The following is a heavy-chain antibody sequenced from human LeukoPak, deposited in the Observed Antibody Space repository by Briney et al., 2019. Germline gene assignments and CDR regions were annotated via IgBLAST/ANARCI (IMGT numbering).Heavy chain of an antibody. D-gene: IGHD6-6*01. J-gene: IGHJ5*02. CDR2: ISAYNGNT. V-gene: IGHV1-18*01. CDR1: GYTFTSYG. CDR3: ARAYSSSSGTYWFDP. Sequence: GASVKVSCKASGYTFTSYGISGVRQAPGQGLEWMGWISAYNGNTNYAQKLQGRVTMTTDTSTSTAYMELRSLRSDDTAVYYCARAYSSSSGTYWFDPWGQGTLVTVSS.